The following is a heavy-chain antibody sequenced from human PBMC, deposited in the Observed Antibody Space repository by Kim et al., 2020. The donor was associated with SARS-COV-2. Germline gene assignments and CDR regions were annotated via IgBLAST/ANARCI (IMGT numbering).Heavy chain of an antibody. Sequence: GGSLRLSCAASGFTFRSYAMVWVRQAPGKGLEYVASISYDGRNQVYTDSVRGRFTISRDNSKNTLSLQMDSLRPEDTAVYYCARRRRFSECLPTSGYQCGLDVWGQGTSVTAS. CDR1: GFTFRSYA. CDR3: ARRRRFSECLPTSGYQCGLDV. J-gene: IGHJ6*02. V-gene: IGHV3-30*04. CDR2: ISYDGRNQ. D-gene: IGHD3-3*01.